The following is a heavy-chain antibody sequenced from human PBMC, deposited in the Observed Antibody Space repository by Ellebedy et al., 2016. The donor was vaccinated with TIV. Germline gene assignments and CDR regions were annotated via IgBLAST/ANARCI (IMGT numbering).Heavy chain of an antibody. J-gene: IGHJ4*02. CDR2: IYYSGST. Sequence: MPSETLSLTCTVSGGSISSGDYYWSWIRQPPGKGLEWIGYIYYSGSTYYNPSLKSRVTISVDTSKNQFSLKLSSVTAADTAVYYCARAGNYYDSSGLIDYWGQGTLVTVSS. D-gene: IGHD3-22*01. V-gene: IGHV4-30-4*01. CDR1: GGSISSGDYY. CDR3: ARAGNYYDSSGLIDY.